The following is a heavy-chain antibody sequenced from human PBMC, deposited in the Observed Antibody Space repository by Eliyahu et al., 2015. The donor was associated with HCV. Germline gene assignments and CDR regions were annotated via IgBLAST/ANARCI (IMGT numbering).Heavy chain of an antibody. CDR2: ISWNSGSI. J-gene: IGHJ4*02. CDR1: GFTFXXYA. V-gene: IGHV3-9*01. D-gene: IGHD7-27*01. CDR3: AKAATLTGDLGSYFDY. Sequence: EVQLVESGGGLVQPGRSLRLSCAASGFTFXXYAMHWVRQAPGKGLEWVSGISWNSGSIGYADSVKGRFTISRDNAKNSLYLQMNSLRAEDTALYYCAKAATLTGDLGSYFDYWGQGTLVTVSS.